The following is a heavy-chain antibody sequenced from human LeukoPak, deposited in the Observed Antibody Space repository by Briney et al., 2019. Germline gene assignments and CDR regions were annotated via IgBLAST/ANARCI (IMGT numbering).Heavy chain of an antibody. Sequence: PGGSLRLSCSASGFTFSRYPMHWVRQAPGKGLEYVSAISGNGGSTYYADSVKGRFTISRDNSKNTLYLQMSSLRTEDTAIYYCVKAQYDFWSGLDYRGQGTLVTVSS. D-gene: IGHD3-3*01. V-gene: IGHV3-64D*09. CDR2: ISGNGGST. CDR3: VKAQYDFWSGLDY. J-gene: IGHJ4*02. CDR1: GFTFSRYP.